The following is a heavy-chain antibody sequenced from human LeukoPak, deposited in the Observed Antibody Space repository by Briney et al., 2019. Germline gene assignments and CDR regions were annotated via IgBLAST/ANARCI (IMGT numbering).Heavy chain of an antibody. CDR1: GYTFTSYG. D-gene: IGHD3-22*01. J-gene: IGHJ4*02. CDR2: ISAYNGNT. Sequence: ASVKVSCKASGYTFTSYGISWVRQAPGQGLEWMGWISAYNGNTNYAQKLQGRVTMTTDTSTSTAYMELRSLRSDDTAVYYCAREGAYDSSGTQKSFDYWGQGTLVTVSS. V-gene: IGHV1-18*01. CDR3: AREGAYDSSGTQKSFDY.